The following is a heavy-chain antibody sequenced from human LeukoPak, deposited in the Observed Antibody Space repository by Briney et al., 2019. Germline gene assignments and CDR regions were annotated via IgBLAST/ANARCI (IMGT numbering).Heavy chain of an antibody. CDR1: GFTFSSYS. J-gene: IGHJ4*02. D-gene: IGHD1-7*01. CDR2: ISSRSIYI. V-gene: IGHV3-21*01. CDR3: AREGTGTNALDY. Sequence: PGGSLRLSCAASGFTFSSYSMNWVRQAPGKGLEWASSISSRSIYIYYADSVKGRFTLSRDNAKNSLYLQMNSLRAEDTAVYYCAREGTGTNALDYWGQGTLVTVSS.